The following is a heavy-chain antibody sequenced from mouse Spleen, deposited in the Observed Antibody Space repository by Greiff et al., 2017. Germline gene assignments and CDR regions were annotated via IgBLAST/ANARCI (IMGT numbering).Heavy chain of an antibody. D-gene: IGHD1-1*01. Sequence: EVQLVESGGGLVKPGGSLKLSCAASGFTFSSYAMSWVRQTPEKRLEWVATISDGGSYTYYPDNVKGRFTISRDNAKNNLYLQMSHLKSEDTAMYYCARHGSSYRRYFDVGGTGTTVTVSS. J-gene: IGHJ1*03. CDR2: ISDGGSYT. CDR1: GFTFSSYA. V-gene: IGHV5-4*01. CDR3: ARHGSSYRRYFDV.